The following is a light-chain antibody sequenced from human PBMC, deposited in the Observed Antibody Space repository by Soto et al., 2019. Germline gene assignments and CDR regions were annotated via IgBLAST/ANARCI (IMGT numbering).Light chain of an antibody. CDR3: QQYGASPST. Sequence: EIVLTQSPGTLSLSPGERATLSCRASQSVSRSYLAWYQHKFGQAPRLLIYDASSRATGIPDRFSGSGSGTDFTLTISRLEPEDFAVYYCQQYGASPSTYGPGTKVDIK. CDR1: QSVSRSY. J-gene: IGKJ3*01. V-gene: IGKV3-20*01. CDR2: DAS.